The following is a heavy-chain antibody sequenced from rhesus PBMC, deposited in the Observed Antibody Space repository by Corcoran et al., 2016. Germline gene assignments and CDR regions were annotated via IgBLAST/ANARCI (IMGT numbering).Heavy chain of an antibody. D-gene: IGHD3-22*01. CDR2: IHSGGGRT. V-gene: IGHV3S5*01. CDR1: GFPFSSHG. J-gene: IGHJ3*01. Sequence: EVQLVETGGDLVQPGGALKLSCEASGFPFSSHGRRWVRRAPGKGLEWVSAIHSGGGRTDYADSVKGRFTISRDNSKNTLSLQMNSLRAEDTAVYYCAKHRRNWSDYGAFDFWGQGLRVTVSS. CDR3: AKHRRNWSDYGAFDF.